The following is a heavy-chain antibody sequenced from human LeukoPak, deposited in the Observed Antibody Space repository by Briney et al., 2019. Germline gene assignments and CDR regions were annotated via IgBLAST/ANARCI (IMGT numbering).Heavy chain of an antibody. J-gene: IGHJ6*02. D-gene: IGHD3-10*01. CDR3: ARVPNYYGSGSYAAYHYYYGMDV. CDR2: INHSGST. V-gene: IGHV4-34*01. Sequence: SETLSLTCAVYGGSFSGYYWSWIRQPPGKGLEWIGEINHSGSTNYNPSLKSRVTISVDTSKNQFSLKLSSVTAADTAVYYCARVPNYYGSGSYAAYHYYYGMDVWGQGTTVTVSS. CDR1: GGSFSGYY.